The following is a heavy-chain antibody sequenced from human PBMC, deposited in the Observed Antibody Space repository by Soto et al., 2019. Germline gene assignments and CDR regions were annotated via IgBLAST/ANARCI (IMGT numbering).Heavy chain of an antibody. Sequence: NPSPTLSLTCTVSGGSLSSSGYYWSWIRQPPGRGLGGIGSLYYSGSTYYNPSLKSREAISVDKSKTQFSLKLGSGTASDTDVYYRARKKPRGAFEVWGQGPMVT. J-gene: IGHJ3*01. CDR2: LYYSGST. V-gene: IGHV4-39*01. CDR3: ARKKPRGAFEV. CDR1: GGSLSSSGYY.